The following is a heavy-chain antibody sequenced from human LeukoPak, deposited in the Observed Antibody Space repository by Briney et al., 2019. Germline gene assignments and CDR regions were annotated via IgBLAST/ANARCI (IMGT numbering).Heavy chain of an antibody. CDR2: ISSSSSTI. Sequence: GGSLRLSCAASGFTFSSYSMNWVRQAPGKGLEWVSYISSSSSTIYYADSVKGRFTISRDNAKNSLYLQMNSLRAEDTAVYYCARDHVVPGLVFDHWGQGTRVSVSS. V-gene: IGHV3-48*01. CDR1: GFTFSSYS. D-gene: IGHD3-10*01. CDR3: ARDHVVPGLVFDH. J-gene: IGHJ4*02.